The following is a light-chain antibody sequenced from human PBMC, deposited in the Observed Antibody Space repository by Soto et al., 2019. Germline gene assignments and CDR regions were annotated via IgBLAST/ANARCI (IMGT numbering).Light chain of an antibody. Sequence: EIVLTQSPATLSLSPGERATLSCRASQTVSSNLAWYQQKPGQAPRLLIHGASTRATGVPARFSGGGSGTEFTLTINSLQSEDFAVYYCQHYHNWPPQYTFGQGTKLQIK. CDR2: GAS. J-gene: IGKJ2*01. V-gene: IGKV3-15*01. CDR3: QHYHNWPPQYT. CDR1: QTVSSN.